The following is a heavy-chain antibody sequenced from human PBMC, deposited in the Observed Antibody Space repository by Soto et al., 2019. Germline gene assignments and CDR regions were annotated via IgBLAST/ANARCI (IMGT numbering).Heavy chain of an antibody. CDR3: ARDIPVDTAMTHYYYYGMDV. J-gene: IGHJ6*02. D-gene: IGHD5-18*01. V-gene: IGHV1-69*13. CDR2: IIPIFGTA. CDR1: GGTFSSYA. Sequence: VKVSCKASGGTFSSYAISLVRQAPGEGLEGMGGIIPIFGTANYAQKFQGRVTITADESTSTAYMELSSLRAEDTAVYYCARDIPVDTAMTHYYYYGMDVWGQGTTVTVSS.